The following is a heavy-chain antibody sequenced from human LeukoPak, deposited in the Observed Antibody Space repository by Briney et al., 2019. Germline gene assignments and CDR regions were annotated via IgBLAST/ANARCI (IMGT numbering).Heavy chain of an antibody. D-gene: IGHD3-22*01. CDR1: GGTFSSYA. V-gene: IGHV1-69*04. CDR3: ARDRWGVVVTPNWFDP. J-gene: IGHJ5*02. CDR2: IIPILGRA. Sequence: SVKVSCKASGGTFSSYAISWVRQAPGQGLEWMGRIIPILGRANYAQKFQGRVTITADKSTSTAYMELSSLRSEDTAVYYCARDRWGVVVTPNWFDPWGQGTLVTVSS.